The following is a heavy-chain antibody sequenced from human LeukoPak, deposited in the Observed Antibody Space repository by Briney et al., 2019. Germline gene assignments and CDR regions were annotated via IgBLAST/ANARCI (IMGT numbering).Heavy chain of an antibody. Sequence: GGSLRLSCAASGFTFSSYGMSWVRQAPGKGLEWVSAISGSGGSTYYADSVKGRFTISRDNSKNTLYLQMNSLRAEDTAVYYCAKEPELRFLEWFNLNYFDYWGQGTLVTVSS. CDR2: ISGSGGST. CDR3: AKEPELRFLEWFNLNYFDY. D-gene: IGHD3-3*01. V-gene: IGHV3-23*01. CDR1: GFTFSSYG. J-gene: IGHJ4*02.